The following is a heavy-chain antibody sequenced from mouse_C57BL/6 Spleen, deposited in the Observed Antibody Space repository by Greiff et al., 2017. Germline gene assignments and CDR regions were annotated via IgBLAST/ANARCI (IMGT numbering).Heavy chain of an antibody. CDR2: INPNNGGT. Sequence: EVQLQQSGPELVKPGASVKISCKASGYTFTDYYMNWVKQSHGKSLEWIGDINPNNGGTSYNQKFKGKATLTVDKSSSTAYMELRSLTSDDSAVYYCARSYYGTLFDYWGQGTTLTVSS. D-gene: IGHD1-1*01. CDR3: ARSYYGTLFDY. V-gene: IGHV1-26*01. CDR1: GYTFTDYY. J-gene: IGHJ2*01.